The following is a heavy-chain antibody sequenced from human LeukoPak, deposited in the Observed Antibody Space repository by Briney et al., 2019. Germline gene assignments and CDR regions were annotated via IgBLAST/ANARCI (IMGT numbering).Heavy chain of an antibody. Sequence: GASVKVSCKASGYTFTGYYLHWVRQAPGQGLEWMGWINPNSGGTNYAQKFQGRVTMTRDTSISTAYMELSSLRSEDTAVYYCARSGFAQYYFDYWGQGTLVTVSS. CDR1: GYTFTGYY. CDR2: INPNSGGT. J-gene: IGHJ4*02. V-gene: IGHV1-2*02. CDR3: ARSGFAQYYFDY. D-gene: IGHD3-3*01.